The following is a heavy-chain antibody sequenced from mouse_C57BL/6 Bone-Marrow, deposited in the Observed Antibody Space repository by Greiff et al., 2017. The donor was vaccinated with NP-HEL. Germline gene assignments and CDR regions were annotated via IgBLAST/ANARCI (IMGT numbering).Heavy chain of an antibody. V-gene: IGHV14-4*01. CDR2: IDPENGDT. CDR3: TTKSNYWYFDV. Sequence: EVQLQQSGAELVRPGASVKLSCTASGFNIKDDYMHWVKQRPEQGLEWIGWIDPENGDTEYASKFQGKATITADTSSTTAYLQLSSLTSEDTAVYYCTTKSNYWYFDVWGTGTTVTVSS. J-gene: IGHJ1*03. CDR1: GFNIKDDY. D-gene: IGHD1-3*01.